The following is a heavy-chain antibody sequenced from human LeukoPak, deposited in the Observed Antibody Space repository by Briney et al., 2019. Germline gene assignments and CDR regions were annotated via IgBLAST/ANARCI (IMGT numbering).Heavy chain of an antibody. CDR1: GGSISSYF. D-gene: IGHD3-9*01. V-gene: IGHV4-59*06. J-gene: IGHJ4*02. CDR2: INYSGST. Sequence: SETLSLTCTVSGGSISSYFWSWIRQHPGEGLEWIGYINYSGSTYYNPSLKSRVTISVDTSKNQFSLELNSVTAADTAVYHCARTYYDILTGSTLNYFDYWGQGTLVTVSS. CDR3: ARTYYDILTGSTLNYFDY.